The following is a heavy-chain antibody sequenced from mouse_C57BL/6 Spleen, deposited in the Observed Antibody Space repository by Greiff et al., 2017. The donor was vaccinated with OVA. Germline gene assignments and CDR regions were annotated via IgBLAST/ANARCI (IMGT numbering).Heavy chain of an antibody. Sequence: EVKLVESGGGLVQPGGSLKLSCAASGFTFSDYYMYWVRQTPEKRLEWVAYISNGGGSTYYPDTVKGRFTISRDKAKNTLYLQMSRLKSDDTAMYYCAREGGSSSYFDYWGQGTTLTVSS. D-gene: IGHD3-2*02. J-gene: IGHJ2*01. CDR3: AREGGSSSYFDY. CDR1: GFTFSDYY. V-gene: IGHV5-12*01. CDR2: ISNGGGST.